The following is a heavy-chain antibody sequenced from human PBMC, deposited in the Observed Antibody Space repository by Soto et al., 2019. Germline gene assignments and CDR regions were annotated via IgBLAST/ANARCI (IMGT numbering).Heavy chain of an antibody. CDR1: DVTFSYYW. J-gene: IGHJ3*01. D-gene: IGHD1-26*01. CDR2: IHSDGSST. CDR3: ARGDVGAFDL. V-gene: IGHV3-74*03. Sequence: GSLRLCCVASDVTFSYYWRHWVRQVPGKGLVWVSRIHSDGSSTTYADSVKGRFTISRDNAKSTLYLQMASLRVEDTAVYYCARGDVGAFDLWGQGTMVTVSS.